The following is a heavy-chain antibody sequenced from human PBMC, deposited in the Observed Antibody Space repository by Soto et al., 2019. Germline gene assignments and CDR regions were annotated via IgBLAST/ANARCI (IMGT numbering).Heavy chain of an antibody. Sequence: GSLRLSCAASGFTFSAYVMSWVRQAPGKGLEWVSSITSSAGGTYYADSVKGRFTVSRDNSKNTVYLQMNSLRDEDTAVYYCAKLTAAWGQGTLVTDS. V-gene: IGHV3-23*01. CDR2: ITSSAGGT. J-gene: IGHJ4*02. CDR1: GFTFSAYV. CDR3: AKLTAA. D-gene: IGHD6-13*01.